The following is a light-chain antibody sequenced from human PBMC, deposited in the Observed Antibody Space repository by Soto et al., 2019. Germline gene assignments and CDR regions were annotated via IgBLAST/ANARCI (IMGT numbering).Light chain of an antibody. Sequence: DIQMTQSPYSLSASVGDRVTITCRASQAISNYLAWYQQKPGKAPTLLIHAASSLQTGVPSRFSGSRSGTDFALTISSLQRDDFATYYCQQTDSFPRTFGQGTKVDIK. CDR2: AAS. CDR3: QQTDSFPRT. J-gene: IGKJ1*01. V-gene: IGKV1-39*01. CDR1: QAISNY.